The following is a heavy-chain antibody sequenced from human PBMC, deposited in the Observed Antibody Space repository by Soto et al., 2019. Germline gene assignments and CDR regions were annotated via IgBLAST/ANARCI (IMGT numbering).Heavy chain of an antibody. J-gene: IGHJ3*02. CDR3: ARSGLFDYLGAFDI. CDR2: ISSSGITI. D-gene: IGHD3-9*01. CDR1: GFTFSDYY. Sequence: VQLVESGGGLVQPGGSLRLSCAASGFTFSDYYMSWIRQAPGKGLAWVSYISSSGITIYYADSVKGRFTISRDNAKNSLDLQMNSLRAEDTAVYYCARSGLFDYLGAFDIWGQGTMVTVSS. V-gene: IGHV3-11*01.